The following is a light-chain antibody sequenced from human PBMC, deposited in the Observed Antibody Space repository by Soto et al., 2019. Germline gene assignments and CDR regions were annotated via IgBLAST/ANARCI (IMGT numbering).Light chain of an antibody. CDR1: QRINTSY. Sequence: EIVLTQSPGTLSLSPGERATLSCRASQRINTSYLAWYQQKPGQAPRLLISGTSIRATGIPDRFSGSGSGTDFTLTISRLESEDFAVYYCQQDGSSRTFGQGTKVDIK. V-gene: IGKV3-20*01. J-gene: IGKJ1*01. CDR2: GTS. CDR3: QQDGSSRT.